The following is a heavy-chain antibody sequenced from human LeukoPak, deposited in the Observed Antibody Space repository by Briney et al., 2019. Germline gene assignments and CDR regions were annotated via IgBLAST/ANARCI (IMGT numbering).Heavy chain of an antibody. Sequence: GGSLRLSCAASGFTFSSYWMHWVRQAPGKGLVWVSRTNSDGSSTSYADSVKGRFTISRDNAKNTLYLQMNSLRAEDTAVYYCARVYRGSGWYWFDYWGQGTLVTVSS. D-gene: IGHD6-19*01. CDR2: TNSDGSST. CDR3: ARVYRGSGWYWFDY. CDR1: GFTFSSYW. J-gene: IGHJ4*02. V-gene: IGHV3-74*01.